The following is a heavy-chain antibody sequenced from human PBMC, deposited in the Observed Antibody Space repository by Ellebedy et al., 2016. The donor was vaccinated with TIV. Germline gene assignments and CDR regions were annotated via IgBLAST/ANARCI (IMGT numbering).Heavy chain of an antibody. Sequence: GGSLRLXCIASGFIFSDNYMSWMRQAPGKGLEWVSYISKSSSTIYYADSVRGRFTVSRDNAKNSLYLQMNSLRAEDTAVYYCARGDSGTYIGAFDLWGPGTMVTVSA. CDR1: GFIFSDNY. D-gene: IGHD1-26*01. J-gene: IGHJ3*01. CDR3: ARGDSGTYIGAFDL. V-gene: IGHV3-11*01. CDR2: ISKSSSTI.